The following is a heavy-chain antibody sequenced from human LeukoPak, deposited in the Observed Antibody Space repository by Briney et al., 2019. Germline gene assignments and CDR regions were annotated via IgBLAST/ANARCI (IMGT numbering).Heavy chain of an antibody. CDR3: ARSGTLNTYYDFWSGCYFDY. V-gene: IGHV1-18*01. CDR2: ISAYNGNT. D-gene: IGHD3-3*01. J-gene: IGHJ4*02. Sequence: ASVKVSCKASGYTFTSHGISWVRQAPGQGLEWMGWISAYNGNTNYAQKLQGRVTMTTDTSTSTAYMELRSLRSDDTAVYYCARSGTLNTYYDFWSGCYFDYWGQGTLVTVSS. CDR1: GYTFTSHG.